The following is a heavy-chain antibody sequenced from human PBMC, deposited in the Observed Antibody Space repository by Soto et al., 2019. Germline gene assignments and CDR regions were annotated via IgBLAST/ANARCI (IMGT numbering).Heavy chain of an antibody. CDR1: GYTFTSYY. CDR3: ARDRIGVAGTAIGSKTSVFDY. V-gene: IGHV1-46*01. J-gene: IGHJ4*02. D-gene: IGHD5-18*01. CDR2: INPSGGST. Sequence: ASVKVSCKASGYTFTSYYMHWVRQTPGQGLEWMGIINPSGGSTSYAQKFQGRVTMTRDTSTSTVYMELSSLRSEDTAVYYCARDRIGVAGTAIGSKTSVFDYWGQGTLVTVSS.